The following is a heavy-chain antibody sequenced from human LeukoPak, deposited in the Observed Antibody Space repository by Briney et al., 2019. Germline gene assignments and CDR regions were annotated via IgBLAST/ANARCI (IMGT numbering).Heavy chain of an antibody. J-gene: IGHJ5*02. CDR3: AQECVDSSGYYYVPNWFDP. CDR1: GFTFSSYW. Sequence: GGSLRLSCAASGFTFSSYWMSWVRQAPGKGLEWVANIKQDGSEKYYVDSVKGRFTISRDNAKNSLYLQMNSLRAADTAVYYCAQECVDSSGYYYVPNWFDPWGQGTLVTVSS. CDR2: IKQDGSEK. V-gene: IGHV3-7*01. D-gene: IGHD3-22*01.